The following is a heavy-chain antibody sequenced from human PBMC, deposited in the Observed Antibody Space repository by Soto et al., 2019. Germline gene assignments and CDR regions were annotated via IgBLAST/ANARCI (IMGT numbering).Heavy chain of an antibody. Sequence: NPSETLSLTCSVSGGSISNYYWTWIRQPPGKGLEWIGNIHYTGSTNYNPSLKSRVTILLGTSTSQFSLKVSSVTAADTAVYYCARDLTISSTDGPLDPWGHGTLVTVSS. CDR1: GGSISNYY. CDR2: IHYTGST. V-gene: IGHV4-59*01. D-gene: IGHD1-1*01. CDR3: ARDLTISSTDGPLDP. J-gene: IGHJ5*02.